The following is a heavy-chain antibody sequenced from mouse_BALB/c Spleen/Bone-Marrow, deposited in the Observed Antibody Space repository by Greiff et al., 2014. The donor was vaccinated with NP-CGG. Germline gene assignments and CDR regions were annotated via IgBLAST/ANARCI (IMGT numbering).Heavy chain of an antibody. CDR1: GFNIKDTY. CDR3: ALYYDYDVGY. V-gene: IGHV14-3*02. D-gene: IGHD2-4*01. CDR2: IDPANGNT. Sequence: EVQLQQSGAELVKPGASVKLSCTASGFNIKDTYMHWVKQRPEQGLEWIGRIDPANGNTKYDPKFQGKATITADTSSNTAYLQLSSLTPEDTAVYYCALYYDYDVGYWGQGTTLTVSS. J-gene: IGHJ2*01.